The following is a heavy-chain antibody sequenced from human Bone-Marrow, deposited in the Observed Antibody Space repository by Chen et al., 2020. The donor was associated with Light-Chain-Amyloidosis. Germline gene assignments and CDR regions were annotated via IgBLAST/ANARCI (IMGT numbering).Heavy chain of an antibody. CDR3: ARRRDGYNFDY. Sequence: GESLKISCKGSGYTFPNYWIGWVRQMPGKGLEWMGVIYPDDSDARYSPSFAGQVTISADKSITTAYLQWRSLKASDTAMYYCARRRDGYNFDYWGQGTLVTVSS. J-gene: IGHJ4*02. V-gene: IGHV5-51*01. D-gene: IGHD5-12*01. CDR1: GYTFPNYW. CDR2: IYPDDSDA.